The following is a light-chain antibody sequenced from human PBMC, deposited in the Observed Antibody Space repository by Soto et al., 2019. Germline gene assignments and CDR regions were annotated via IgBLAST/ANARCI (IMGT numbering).Light chain of an antibody. CDR2: WAS. Sequence: DIVMTQSPDSLAVSLGERATIDCRSSLSVLYSSDNNNYLAWYQQKPGQSPKLLIYWASTRASGVPDRFSGSGSGTGFTLTISSLQAEDVAVYYCQQYYSTPYTFGQGTKLEIK. CDR3: QQYYSTPYT. CDR1: LSVLYSSDNNNY. V-gene: IGKV4-1*01. J-gene: IGKJ2*01.